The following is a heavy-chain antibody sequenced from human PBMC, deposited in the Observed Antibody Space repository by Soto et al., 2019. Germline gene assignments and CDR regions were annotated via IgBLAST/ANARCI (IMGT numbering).Heavy chain of an antibody. J-gene: IGHJ4*02. V-gene: IGHV3-30*18. CDR2: ISYDGSNK. Sequence: QVQLVESGGGVVQPGTSLRLSCAPSGFTFSASGMHWVRQAPGKGLEWVAIISYDGSNKQYAGSVEGRFTISRDNSKNNLYLQMDNLRPEDTAIYYCAKDNPTIAYWGQVTLVTVSS. CDR3: AKDNPTIAY. CDR1: GFTFSASG. D-gene: IGHD1-1*01.